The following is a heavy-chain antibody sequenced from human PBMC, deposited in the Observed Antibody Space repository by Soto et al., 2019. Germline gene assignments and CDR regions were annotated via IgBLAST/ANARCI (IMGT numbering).Heavy chain of an antibody. Sequence: GASVKVSCKASGSGFISSGIQWVRQAHGQRLEWIGWIVVASGQTNYAQNFRGRVAITRDTSTATAYIELTGPTSEDTAVYFCSADRPDIGVGWWVWGQGTTVTVSS. D-gene: IGHD2-15*01. CDR2: IVVASGQT. CDR3: SADRPDIGVGWWV. J-gene: IGHJ6*02. CDR1: GSGFISSG. V-gene: IGHV1-58*02.